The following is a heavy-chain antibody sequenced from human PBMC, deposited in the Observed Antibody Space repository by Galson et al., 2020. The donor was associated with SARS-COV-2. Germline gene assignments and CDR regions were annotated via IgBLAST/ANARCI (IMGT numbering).Heavy chain of an antibody. Sequence: GGSLRLSCAASGFTFSSSAMHWVRQAPGKGLEWVAIISYAGTTKYNSDSVKGRFTISRDISKNTLYLQMNSLRPEDTAVYYCARETYDHTSSWFDYWGQGTLVTVSS. CDR3: ARETYDHTSSWFDY. CDR1: GFTFSSSA. J-gene: IGHJ5*01. V-gene: IGHV3-30*04. CDR2: ISYAGTTK. D-gene: IGHD6-13*01.